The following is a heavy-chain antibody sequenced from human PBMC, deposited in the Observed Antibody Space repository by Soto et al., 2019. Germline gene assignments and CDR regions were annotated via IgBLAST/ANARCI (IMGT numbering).Heavy chain of an antibody. J-gene: IGHJ6*02. CDR1: GFTFSSYG. CDR2: ISYDGSNG. Sequence: PGGSLRLSCAASGFTFSSYGIHWVRQAPGKGPEWVAVISYDGSNGYYADSVKGRFTISRDNSQNTLYLQMNSLRPEDTAVYHCATDTWHHRIDWLGSGYFYYGMDVWGQGTTVTVSS. D-gene: IGHD3-9*01. CDR3: ATDTWHHRIDWLGSGYFYYGMDV. V-gene: IGHV3-30*03.